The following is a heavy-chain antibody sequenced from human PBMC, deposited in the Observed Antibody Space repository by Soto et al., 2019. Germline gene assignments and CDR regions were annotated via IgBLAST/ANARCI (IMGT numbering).Heavy chain of an antibody. D-gene: IGHD4-17*01. J-gene: IGHJ4*02. V-gene: IGHV3-30*18. CDR3: AKDKGYYGDIGY. Sequence: QVQLVESGGGVVQPGRSLRLSCAASGFTFSSYGMHWVRQAPGKGLEWVAVISYDGSNKYYADSVKGRFTISRDNSKNTLYLQMNSLRAEDTAVYYCAKDKGYYGDIGYWGQGTLVTVSS. CDR1: GFTFSSYG. CDR2: ISYDGSNK.